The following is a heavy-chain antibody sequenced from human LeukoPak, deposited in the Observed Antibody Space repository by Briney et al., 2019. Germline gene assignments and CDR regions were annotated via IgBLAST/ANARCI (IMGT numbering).Heavy chain of an antibody. J-gene: IGHJ4*02. CDR2: ISWNSGSI. V-gene: IGHV3-9*01. D-gene: IGHD1-26*01. Sequence: GGSLRLSCAASGFTFDDYAMHWVRQAPGKGLEWVSGISWNSGSIGYADSVKGRFTISRDNAKNSLYLQMNSLRAEDTALYYCAKDSGYSGSYFDYWGQGTLVTVSS. CDR3: AKDSGYSGSYFDY. CDR1: GFTFDDYA.